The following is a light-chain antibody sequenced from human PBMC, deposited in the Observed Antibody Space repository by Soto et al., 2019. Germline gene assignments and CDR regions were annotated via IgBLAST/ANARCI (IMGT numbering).Light chain of an antibody. V-gene: IGLV1-44*01. CDR3: AAWDVSLNGLSVV. Sequence: QSVLTQPTSAAGPPGQRVTITWSGSSSNIGSNTVNWYQQLPGTTHKLLIYSNNQRPSGVPDRVSGSKSGTSASLAISGLQSEDEDDYACAAWDVSLNGLSVVFGGGTKMTV. CDR2: SNN. CDR1: SSNIGSNT. J-gene: IGLJ2*01.